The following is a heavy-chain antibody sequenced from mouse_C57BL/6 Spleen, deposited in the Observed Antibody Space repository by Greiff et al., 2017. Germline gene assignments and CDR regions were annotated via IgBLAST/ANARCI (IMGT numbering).Heavy chain of an antibody. D-gene: IGHD1-1*01. V-gene: IGHV14-2*01. J-gene: IGHJ4*01. CDR1: GFNIKDYY. CDR3: SRATVVDYYAMDY. Sequence: VQLQQSGAELVKPGASVKLSCTASGFNIKDYYMHWVKQRTEQGLEWIGRIDPEDGATTYAPKFQGKATITADTSSNSAYLQLSRLTSEDTAVYYYSRATVVDYYAMDYWGQGTSVTVSS. CDR2: IDPEDGAT.